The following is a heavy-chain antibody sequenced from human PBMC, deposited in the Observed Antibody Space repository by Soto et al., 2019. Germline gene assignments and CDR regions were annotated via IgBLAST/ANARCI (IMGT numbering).Heavy chain of an antibody. CDR3: ARDGYYGHYYGMDV. D-gene: IGHD3-10*01. V-gene: IGHV3-7*01. CDR2: IKQDGNEK. Sequence: EVQLVESGGGLVQPGGSLRLSCAASGSTFSSYWMSWVRQAPGKGLEWVANIKQDGNEKYYVDSVKGRFTISRDNAKNSLYLQMNSLRAEDTAVYYCARDGYYGHYYGMDVWGQGTTVTVSS. J-gene: IGHJ6*02. CDR1: GSTFSSYW.